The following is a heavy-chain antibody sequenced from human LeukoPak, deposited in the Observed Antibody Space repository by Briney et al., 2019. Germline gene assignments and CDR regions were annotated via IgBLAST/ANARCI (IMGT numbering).Heavy chain of an antibody. CDR3: AKRRDVAAGGSGAFDY. Sequence: GGSLRLSCAASGFTFSSYGMHWVRQAPGKGLEWVAFIRYDGSSQRYTDSVKGRFTISRVNSKNTVYLQMNSLRAEDTAVYYCAKRRDVAAGGSGAFDYWGQGSLVTVSS. V-gene: IGHV3-30*02. CDR1: GFTFSSYG. CDR2: IRYDGSSQ. D-gene: IGHD6-13*01. J-gene: IGHJ4*02.